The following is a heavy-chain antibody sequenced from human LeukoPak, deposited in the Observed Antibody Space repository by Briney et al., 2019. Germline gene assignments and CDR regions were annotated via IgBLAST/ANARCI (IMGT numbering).Heavy chain of an antibody. V-gene: IGHV3-33*01. CDR3: ARGLGMDYAFDI. D-gene: IGHD2-2*03. CDR1: GFTFSSYG. Sequence: GGSLRLSCAASGFTFSSYGMHWVRQAPGKGLEWVAVIWYDGSNKYYADSVKGRFTISRDNSKNTLYLQMNSLRAEDTAVYYCARGLGMDYAFDIWGPGTMVTVSS. J-gene: IGHJ3*02. CDR2: IWYDGSNK.